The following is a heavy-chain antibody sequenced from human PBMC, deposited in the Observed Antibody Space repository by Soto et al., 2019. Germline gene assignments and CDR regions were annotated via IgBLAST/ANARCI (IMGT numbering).Heavy chain of an antibody. J-gene: IGHJ4*02. Sequence: QLQLQESGPGLVKPSETLSLTCTVSGGSISSSSYYWGWIRQPPGKGLEWIGSIYYSGSTYYNPSLKSRVTISVDTSKNQFSLKLSSVTAADTAVYYCARLESGYDWTYYFDYWGQGTLVTVSS. CDR1: GGSISSSSYY. D-gene: IGHD5-12*01. CDR3: ARLESGYDWTYYFDY. V-gene: IGHV4-39*01. CDR2: IYYSGST.